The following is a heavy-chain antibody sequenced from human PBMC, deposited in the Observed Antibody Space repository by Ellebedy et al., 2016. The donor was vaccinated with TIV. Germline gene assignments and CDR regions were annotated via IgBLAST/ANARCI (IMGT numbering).Heavy chain of an antibody. D-gene: IGHD6-13*01. CDR3: ARDFSSSWYWGLHY. CDR2: IWYDGSNK. Sequence: PGGSLRLSCAASGFGFSSYAMHWVRQSPVKGLEWVAVIWYDGSNKYYADSVKGRFTISRDNSKNTLYLQMNSLRAEDTAVYYCARDFSSSWYWGLHYWGQGTLVTVSS. CDR1: GFGFSSYA. J-gene: IGHJ4*02. V-gene: IGHV3-33*01.